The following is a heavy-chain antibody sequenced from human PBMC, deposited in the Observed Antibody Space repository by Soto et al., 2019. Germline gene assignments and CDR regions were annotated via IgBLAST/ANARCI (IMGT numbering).Heavy chain of an antibody. D-gene: IGHD3-22*01. CDR3: ARTYYYDTFWFDP. V-gene: IGHV4-31*03. Sequence: SETLSLTCTVSGASISSGGYWSWIRQHPGKGLEWIGYIYYSGRTYYNPSLNSRVTISVDTSKNQFSLKLSSVTAADTAVYYCARTYYYDTFWFDPWGQGTLVTVSS. CDR2: IYYSGRT. J-gene: IGHJ5*02. CDR1: GASISSGGY.